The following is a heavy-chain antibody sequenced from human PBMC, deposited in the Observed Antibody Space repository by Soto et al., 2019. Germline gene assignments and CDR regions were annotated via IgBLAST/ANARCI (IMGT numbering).Heavy chain of an antibody. V-gene: IGHV3-9*01. CDR2: ISWNSGSI. J-gene: IGHJ6*02. Sequence: GGSLRLSCAAYGFTFDDYAIHWVRQAPGKGLEWFSGISWNSGSIGYADSVKGRFTISRDNAKNSLYLQMNSLRAEDTALYYCVRDYYDYGMDVWGQGTTVTVYS. CDR3: VRDYYDYGMDV. CDR1: GFTFDDYA.